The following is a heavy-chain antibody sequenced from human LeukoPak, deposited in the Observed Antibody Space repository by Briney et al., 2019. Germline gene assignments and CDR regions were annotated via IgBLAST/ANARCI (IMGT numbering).Heavy chain of an antibody. D-gene: IGHD3-22*01. CDR1: GGTFSSYA. Sequence: ASVKVSCTASGGTFSSYAIAGVRQPPGQGLEWMGGIIPIFGTANYAQKFQGRVTITADESTSTAYMELSSLRSEDTAVYYRAGGAANYYDSSAYYSGEYYFDFWGERSLATVSS. J-gene: IGHJ4*02. V-gene: IGHV1-69*13. CDR2: IIPIFGTA. CDR3: AGGAANYYDSSAYYSGEYYFDF.